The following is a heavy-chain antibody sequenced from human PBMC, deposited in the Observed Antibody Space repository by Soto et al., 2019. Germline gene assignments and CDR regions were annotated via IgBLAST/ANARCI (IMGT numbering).Heavy chain of an antibody. J-gene: IGHJ4*02. V-gene: IGHV1-3*01. Sequence: ASVKGSCKASGYTFTIYAMHWVRQAPGQRLEWMGWINAGNGNTKYSQKFQGRATITRDTSASTAYMELSSLRSEDTAVYYCARPLYGDYPSFDYWGQGTLVTVSS. CDR2: INAGNGNT. CDR3: ARPLYGDYPSFDY. D-gene: IGHD4-17*01. CDR1: GYTFTIYA.